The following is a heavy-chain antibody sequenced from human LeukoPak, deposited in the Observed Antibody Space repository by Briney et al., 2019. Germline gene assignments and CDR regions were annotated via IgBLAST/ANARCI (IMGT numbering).Heavy chain of an antibody. CDR1: GFTFSTYA. J-gene: IGHJ4*02. Sequence: TGGSLRLSCAASGFTFSTYAMSWVRQAPGKGLEWVSAVSSGASSTYYADSVRGRFTISRDNSKNTLYLQMNSLSADGTAVYYCAKDARGSEGFWGQGTLVTVSS. D-gene: IGHD3-10*01. CDR2: VSSGASST. CDR3: AKDARGSEGF. V-gene: IGHV3-23*01.